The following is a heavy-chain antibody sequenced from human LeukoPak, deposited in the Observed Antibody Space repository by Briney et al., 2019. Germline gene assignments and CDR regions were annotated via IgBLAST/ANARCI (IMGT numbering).Heavy chain of an antibody. Sequence: GGSLRLSCAASGFIFSTYDMSWVRQAPGKGLEWVSSIDTSSSYIYYADSVRGRFAISRDNAKNTLYLQMNSLKTEDTAVYYCTTLLEKGKYDLWSAYSVDYWGQGTLVTVSS. CDR1: GFIFSTYD. CDR2: IDTSSSYI. D-gene: IGHD3-3*01. V-gene: IGHV3-21*03. CDR3: TTLLEKGKYDLWSAYSVDY. J-gene: IGHJ4*02.